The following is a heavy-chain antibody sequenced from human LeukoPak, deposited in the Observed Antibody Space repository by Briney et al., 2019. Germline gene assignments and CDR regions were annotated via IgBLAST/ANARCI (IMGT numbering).Heavy chain of an antibody. J-gene: IGHJ6*02. CDR3: ATVGPHCSGGSCSYYGMDV. D-gene: IGHD2-15*01. V-gene: IGHV1-24*01. CDR2: VDPEDGET. CDR1: GYTLTELS. Sequence: ASVKVSCKVSGYTLTELSMHWLRPAPGKGLEWVGGVDPEDGETIYAQKFEGRVPINENTSTDTAYTELSSMRSEATAVYYCATVGPHCSGGSCSYYGMDVWGQGTTVTVSS.